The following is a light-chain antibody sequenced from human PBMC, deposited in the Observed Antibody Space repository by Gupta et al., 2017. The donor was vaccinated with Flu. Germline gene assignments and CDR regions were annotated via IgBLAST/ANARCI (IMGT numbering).Light chain of an antibody. CDR3: SSYAGSNNLGV. CDR1: SSDVGGYNY. J-gene: IGLJ2*01. Sequence: QSALTHPPSASGSPGQSVTIPCTGTSSDVGGYNYVSWYQQHPGKAPKLMIYEVSKRPSGVPDRFSGSKSGNTASLTVSGLQAEDEADYYCSSYAGSNNLGVFGGGTKLTVL. V-gene: IGLV2-8*01. CDR2: EVS.